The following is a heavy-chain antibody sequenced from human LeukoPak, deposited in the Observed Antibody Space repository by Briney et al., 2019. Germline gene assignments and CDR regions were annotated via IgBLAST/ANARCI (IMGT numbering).Heavy chain of an antibody. V-gene: IGHV4-59*12. J-gene: IGHJ1*01. Sequence: SETLSLTCTVSGGSISSYYWSWIRQPPGKGLEWIGYIYYSGSTNYNPSLKSRVTISVDTSKNQFSLKLSSVTAADTAVYYCARGSSWYRGEYFQHWGQGTLVTVSS. CDR2: IYYSGST. CDR3: ARGSSWYRGEYFQH. D-gene: IGHD6-13*01. CDR1: GGSISSYY.